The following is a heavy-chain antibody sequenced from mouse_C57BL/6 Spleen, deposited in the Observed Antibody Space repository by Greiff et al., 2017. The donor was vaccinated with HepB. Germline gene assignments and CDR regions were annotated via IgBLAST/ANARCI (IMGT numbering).Heavy chain of an antibody. V-gene: IGHV7-3*01. D-gene: IGHD3-1*01. Sequence: EVMLVESGGGLVQPGGSLSLSCAASGFTFTDYYMSWVRQPPGKALEWLGFIRNKANGYTTEYSASVKGRFTISRDNSQSILYLQMNALRAEDSATYYCARYPLGYYFDYWGQGTTLTVSS. CDR2: IRNKANGYTT. CDR1: GFTFTDYY. CDR3: ARYPLGYYFDY. J-gene: IGHJ2*01.